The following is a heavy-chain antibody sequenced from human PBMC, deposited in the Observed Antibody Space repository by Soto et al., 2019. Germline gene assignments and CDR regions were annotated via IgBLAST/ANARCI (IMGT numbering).Heavy chain of an antibody. Sequence: QVQLVESGGGVVQPGRSLRLSCAASGFTFSSYAMHWVRQAPGKGLEWVAVISYDGSNKYYADSVKGRFTISRDNSKNTLYLQMNSLRAEDTAVYYWARDILADCCGDCPCSVDYWGQGTLVTVSS. V-gene: IGHV3-30-3*01. CDR3: ARDILADCCGDCPCSVDY. CDR2: ISYDGSNK. J-gene: IGHJ4*02. D-gene: IGHD2-21*02. CDR1: GFTFSSYA.